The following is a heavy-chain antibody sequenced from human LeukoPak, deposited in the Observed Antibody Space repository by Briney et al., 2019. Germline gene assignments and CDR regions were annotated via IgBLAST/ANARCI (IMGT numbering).Heavy chain of an antibody. Sequence: SETLSLTCAVSGGSILTTNWWSWVRQPPGKGLEWIGEVHLSGASNYNPSLKSRVNMSIDKSKDQLSLELTSVTAADTAIYYCTRESGAFSPFGFWGQGTLVTVSS. V-gene: IGHV4-4*02. J-gene: IGHJ4*02. CDR1: GGSILTTNW. D-gene: IGHD1-26*01. CDR3: TRESGAFSPFGF. CDR2: VHLSGAS.